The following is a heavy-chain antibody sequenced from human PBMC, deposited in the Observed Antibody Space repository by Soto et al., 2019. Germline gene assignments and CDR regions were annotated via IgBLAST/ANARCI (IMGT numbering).Heavy chain of an antibody. J-gene: IGHJ4*02. D-gene: IGHD3-22*01. CDR3: AKGRSSMIVVVMDY. CDR1: GFNFDDSA. Sequence: GGSLRLSCVASGFNFDDSAMNWVRQVPGKGLEWVSGITWNSGHVLYADSVKGRFTISRDNAKKSLYLELNSLRPEDTALYYCAKGRSSMIVVVMDYWGQGTPVTVSS. V-gene: IGHV3-9*01. CDR2: ITWNSGHV.